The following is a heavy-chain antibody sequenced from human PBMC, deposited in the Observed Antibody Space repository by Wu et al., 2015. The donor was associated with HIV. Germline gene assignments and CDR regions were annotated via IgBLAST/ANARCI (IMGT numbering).Heavy chain of an antibody. J-gene: IGHJ6*02. CDR2: INPNSGGT. CDR1: GYTFTGYY. V-gene: IGHV1-2*02. CDR3: AATSVVPAAMRVDYYYGMDV. D-gene: IGHD2-2*01. Sequence: QVQLVQSGAEVKKPGASVKVSCKASGYTFTGYYMHWVRQAPGQGLEWMGWINPNSGGTNYAQKFQGRVTMTRDTSISTAYMELSRLRSDDTAVYYCAATSVVPAAMRVDYYYGMDVWGQGTTVTVSS.